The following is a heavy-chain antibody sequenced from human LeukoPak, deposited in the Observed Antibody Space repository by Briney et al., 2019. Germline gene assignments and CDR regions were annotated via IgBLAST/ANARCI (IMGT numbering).Heavy chain of an antibody. D-gene: IGHD4-17*01. V-gene: IGHV5-51*01. CDR1: GYRFTSDW. J-gene: IGHJ4*02. CDR2: IYAGDSGA. Sequence: GESLKISCKGSGYRFTSDWIGWVRQIPGKGLEWMGTIYAGDSGARYSPSFQGQVTISADKSIRTAYLQWSSLKASDTAIYYCARAYHGDYHWDSWGQGTLVTVSS. CDR3: ARAYHGDYHWDS.